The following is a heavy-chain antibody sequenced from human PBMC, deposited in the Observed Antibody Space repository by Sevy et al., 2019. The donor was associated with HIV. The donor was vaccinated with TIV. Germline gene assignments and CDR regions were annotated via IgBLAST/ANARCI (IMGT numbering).Heavy chain of an antibody. CDR1: GFTFSSYA. V-gene: IGHV3-33*08. J-gene: IGHJ4*02. CDR3: ARDNLLPIMVSMVRGALSYYFDY. CDR2: IWYDGINR. Sequence: WGSLRLSCAASGFTFSSYAMSWVRQAPGKGLEWVAVIWYDGINRYYADSVKGRFTISRDNSKNTLYLQMNSLRAEDTAVYYCARDNLLPIMVSMVRGALSYYFDYWGQGTLVTVSS. D-gene: IGHD3-10*01.